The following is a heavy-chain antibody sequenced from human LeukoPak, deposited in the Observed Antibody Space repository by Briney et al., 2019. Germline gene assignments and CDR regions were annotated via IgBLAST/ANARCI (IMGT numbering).Heavy chain of an antibody. Sequence: SETLSLTCIVSGGSISSSTYYWSWIRQPPGKGLEWLGYVYHSGSTNYNPSLKSRVTISVDTSKKQFSLKVTPVTAADTAVYYCARLGAVSDAFDIWGQGTMVTVSS. J-gene: IGHJ3*02. CDR3: ARLGAVSDAFDI. CDR1: GGSISSSTYY. D-gene: IGHD3-16*01. V-gene: IGHV4-61*05. CDR2: VYHSGST.